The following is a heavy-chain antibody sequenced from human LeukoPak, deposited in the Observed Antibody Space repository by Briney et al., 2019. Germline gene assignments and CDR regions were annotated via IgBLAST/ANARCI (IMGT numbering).Heavy chain of an antibody. D-gene: IGHD5-18*01. CDR2: IYYSGTT. CDR1: GDSITSTTYY. J-gene: IGHJ4*02. V-gene: IGHV4-39*02. CDR3: ARAPHYSFLDY. Sequence: SETLSLTCTVSGDSITSTTYYWGWIRQPPGKGLEWIGSIYYSGTTYYNPSLKSRVIISVDTSKNHFSLKLSSVTAADTAVYYCARAPHYSFLDYWGQGTLVTVSS.